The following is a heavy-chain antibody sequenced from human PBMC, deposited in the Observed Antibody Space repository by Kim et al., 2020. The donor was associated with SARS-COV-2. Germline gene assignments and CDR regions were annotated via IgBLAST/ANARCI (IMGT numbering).Heavy chain of an antibody. V-gene: IGHV3-33*08. D-gene: IGHD3-22*01. Sequence: GGSLRLSCAASGFTFSSYGMHWVRQAPGKGLEWVAVIWYDGSNKYYADSVKGRFTISRDNSKNTLYLQMNSLRAEDTAVYYCAGHDSSGYYYAFDIWGQGTMVTVSS. CDR3: AGHDSSGYYYAFDI. J-gene: IGHJ3*02. CDR2: IWYDGSNK. CDR1: GFTFSSYG.